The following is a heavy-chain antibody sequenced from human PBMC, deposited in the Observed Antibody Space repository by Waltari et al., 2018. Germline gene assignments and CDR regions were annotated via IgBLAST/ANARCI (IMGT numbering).Heavy chain of an antibody. V-gene: IGHV1-69*05. Sequence: QVHRVQSGAEVQNPGPSVKVSCTAAGGTSSRSAISWVRQAPGQGLEWMGGIIPIFGTANYAQKFQGRVTITTDESTSTAYMELSSLRSEDTAVYYCARDDGGNFDYWGQGTLVTVSS. CDR3: ARDDGGNFDY. CDR2: IIPIFGTA. CDR1: GGTSSRSA. D-gene: IGHD2-15*01. J-gene: IGHJ4*02.